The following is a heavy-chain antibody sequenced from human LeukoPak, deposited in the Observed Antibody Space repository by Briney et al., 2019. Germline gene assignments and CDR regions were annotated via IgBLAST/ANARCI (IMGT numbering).Heavy chain of an antibody. CDR1: GFTFSYAW. J-gene: IGHJ4*02. Sequence: AGSLTLSCAASGFTFSYAWMTWVRQAPGQGREWVGRIKSKTDGGTTDYAAPVKGRFNVSRDDSKNTLYLQMNSLKSEYTAVYHCATSSSHSYGYPGHYFDYWGQGTLVTVSS. CDR3: ATSSSHSYGYPGHYFDY. V-gene: IGHV3-15*01. CDR2: IKSKTDGGTT. D-gene: IGHD5-18*01.